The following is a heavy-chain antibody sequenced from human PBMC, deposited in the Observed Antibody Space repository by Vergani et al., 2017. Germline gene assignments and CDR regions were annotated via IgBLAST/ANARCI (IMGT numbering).Heavy chain of an antibody. CDR3: AKVRMIRLAVAGPFDY. Sequence: EVQLLESGGGLVQPGGSLRLSCAASGFTFSSYAMSWVRQAPGKGLEWVSAISGSGGSTYDADSVKGRFTISRDNSKNTLYLQMNSLRAEDTAVYYCAKVRMIRLAVAGPFDYWGQGTLVTVSS. CDR2: ISGSGGST. J-gene: IGHJ4*02. D-gene: IGHD6-19*01. V-gene: IGHV3-23*01. CDR1: GFTFSSYA.